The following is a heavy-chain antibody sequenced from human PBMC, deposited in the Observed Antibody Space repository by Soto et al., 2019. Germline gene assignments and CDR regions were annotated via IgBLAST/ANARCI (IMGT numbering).Heavy chain of an antibody. CDR3: ATPGSYLFSGTAV. J-gene: IGHJ6*04. CDR2: IYPGDSDT. CDR1: GYSFTSYW. D-gene: IGHD3-10*01. Sequence: AGEWLKIYCKSSGYSFTSYWIGWVRQMPGKGLEWMGIIYPGDSDTRYSPSFQGQVTISADKSISTAYLQWSSLKASDTAMYYCATPGSYLFSGTAVWGKETTVTVPS. V-gene: IGHV5-51*01.